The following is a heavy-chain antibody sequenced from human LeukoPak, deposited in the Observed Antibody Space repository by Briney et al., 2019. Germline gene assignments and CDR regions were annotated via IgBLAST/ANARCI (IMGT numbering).Heavy chain of an antibody. J-gene: IGHJ1*01. CDR1: GGSASSSSYY. D-gene: IGHD6-19*01. V-gene: IGHV4-39*07. Sequence: SETLSLTCTVSGGSASSSSYYWGWIRQPPGKGLEWIGSIYYSGSTYYNPSLKSRVTISVDTSKNQFSLKLSSVTAADTAVYYCARFDSGWSEGQHWGQGTLVTVSS. CDR2: IYYSGST. CDR3: ARFDSGWSEGQH.